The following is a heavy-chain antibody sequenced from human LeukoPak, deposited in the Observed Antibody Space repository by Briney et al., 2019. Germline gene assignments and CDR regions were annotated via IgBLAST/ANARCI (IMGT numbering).Heavy chain of an antibody. V-gene: IGHV3-30-3*01. CDR1: GFTFSSYA. D-gene: IGHD3-10*01. CDR2: ISYDGSNK. Sequence: PGGSLRLSCAASGFTFSSYAIHWVRQAPGKGLEWVAVISYDGSNKYYADSVKGRFTISRDNSKNTLYLQMNSLRAEDTAVYYCATTGTSDYWGQGTLVTVSS. J-gene: IGHJ4*02. CDR3: ATTGTSDY.